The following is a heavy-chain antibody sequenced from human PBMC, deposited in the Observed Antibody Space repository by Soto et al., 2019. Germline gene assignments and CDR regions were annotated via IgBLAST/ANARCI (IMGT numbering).Heavy chain of an antibody. D-gene: IGHD2-8*02. CDR3: ARLGYCTGGNCYLDY. CDR2: INPGDSDT. Sequence: PGESLKISCKGSGYSFNNYWIGWVRQMPGKGLEWLAIINPGDSDTKYSPSFQGHVSISADRSISTAYLQWSSLKASDTAMYYCARLGYCTGGNCYLDYWGRGTLVTVSS. J-gene: IGHJ4*02. V-gene: IGHV5-51*01. CDR1: GYSFNNYW.